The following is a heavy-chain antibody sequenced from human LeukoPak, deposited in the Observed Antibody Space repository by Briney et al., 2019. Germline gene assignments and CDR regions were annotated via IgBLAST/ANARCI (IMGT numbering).Heavy chain of an antibody. CDR1: GFTFSSYW. CDR2: INNDGSGT. V-gene: IGHV3-74*01. Sequence: PGGSLRLSCAASGFTFSSYWMHWDRQAPGKGLMWVSRINNDGSGTVYADSVEGRFTISRDNAKNTVYLQMNSLRADDTAVYYCVRGLLGPDYWGQGTQVTVSS. J-gene: IGHJ4*02. D-gene: IGHD7-27*01. CDR3: VRGLLGPDY.